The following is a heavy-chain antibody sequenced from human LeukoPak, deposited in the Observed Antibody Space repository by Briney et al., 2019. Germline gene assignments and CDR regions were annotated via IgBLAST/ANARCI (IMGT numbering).Heavy chain of an antibody. Sequence: PGESLKISCKGSGYSFTSYWIGWVRQMPGKGLEWMGIIYPGDSDTRYSPSFQGQVTISADKSISTACLQWSSLKASDTAMYYCARQFTIFGVVAGALDYWGQGTLVTVSS. D-gene: IGHD3-3*01. CDR3: ARQFTIFGVVAGALDY. CDR1: GYSFTSYW. V-gene: IGHV5-51*01. CDR2: IYPGDSDT. J-gene: IGHJ4*02.